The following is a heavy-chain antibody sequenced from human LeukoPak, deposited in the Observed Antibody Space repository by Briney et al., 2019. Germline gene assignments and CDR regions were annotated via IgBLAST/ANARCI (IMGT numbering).Heavy chain of an antibody. Sequence: SVKVSCKASGYTFTGYYMHWVRQAPGQGLEWMGWINPNSGGTNYAQKFQGRVTMTRDTSISTAYMELSRLRSDDTAVYYCARDGRTNCSGGSCYSDYWGQGTLVTVSS. J-gene: IGHJ4*02. CDR2: INPNSGGT. CDR1: GYTFTGYY. V-gene: IGHV1-2*02. D-gene: IGHD2-15*01. CDR3: ARDGRTNCSGGSCYSDY.